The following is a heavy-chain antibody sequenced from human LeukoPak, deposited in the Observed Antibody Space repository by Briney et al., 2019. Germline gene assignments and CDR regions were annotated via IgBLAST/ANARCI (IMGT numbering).Heavy chain of an antibody. D-gene: IGHD3-10*01. CDR1: GYTFTSYD. Sequence: GASVNVSCKASGYTFTSYDFNWVRQATGQGLEWMGWMNPNSGNTGYAQKFQDRVTITRNTSISTVYMELSSLRSEDTAVYYCARGGRRFVGGSDYWGQGTLVTVSS. CDR2: MNPNSGNT. CDR3: ARGGRRFVGGSDY. V-gene: IGHV1-8*03. J-gene: IGHJ4*02.